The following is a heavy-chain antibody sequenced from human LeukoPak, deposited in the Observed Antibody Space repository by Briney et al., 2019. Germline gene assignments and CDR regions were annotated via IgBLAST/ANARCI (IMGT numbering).Heavy chain of an antibody. J-gene: IGHJ4*02. CDR2: IKQDGSEK. CDR1: GFTFSNYW. V-gene: IGHV3-7*01. D-gene: IGHD6-19*01. Sequence: PGGSLRLSCAASGFTFSNYWMTWVRQAPGKGLEWVANIKQDGSEKYYVDSMKGRFTISRDNARNSLYLQMNSLRAEDTAVYYCARGSGWTIYWGQGTLVTGSS. CDR3: ARGSGWTIY.